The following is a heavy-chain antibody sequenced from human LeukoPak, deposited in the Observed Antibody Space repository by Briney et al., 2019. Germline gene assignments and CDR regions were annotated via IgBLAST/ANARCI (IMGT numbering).Heavy chain of an antibody. J-gene: IGHJ3*02. V-gene: IGHV1-46*01. Sequence: ASVKVSCKASGYTFTGYYMHWVRQAPGQGLEWMGIINPSGITSYVQKFQGRITMTTDMSTSTVYMELSSLRSEDTAVYYCARTKDFGDYERRAFDIWGQGTMVTVSS. D-gene: IGHD4-17*01. CDR2: INPSGIT. CDR1: GYTFTGYY. CDR3: ARTKDFGDYERRAFDI.